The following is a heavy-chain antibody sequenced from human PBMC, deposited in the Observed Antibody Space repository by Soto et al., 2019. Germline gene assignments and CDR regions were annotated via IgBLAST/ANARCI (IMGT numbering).Heavy chain of an antibody. Sequence: ESGGGLAQPGGSLRLSCAASRFTLSGYAMDWVRQAPGKGLEYVSGISSNGVGTYYANSVQGRFTISRDNSKNTVYLQMGSLRPEDMAVYYCARRARPDFYYMDVWGKGTTVTVSS. V-gene: IGHV3-64*01. J-gene: IGHJ6*03. CDR3: ARRARPDFYYMDV. CDR2: ISSNGVGT. D-gene: IGHD6-6*01. CDR1: RFTLSGYA.